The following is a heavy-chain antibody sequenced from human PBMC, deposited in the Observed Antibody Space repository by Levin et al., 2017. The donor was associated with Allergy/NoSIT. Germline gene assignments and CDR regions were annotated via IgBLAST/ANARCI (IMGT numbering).Heavy chain of an antibody. CDR2: INLDGSGT. V-gene: IGHV3-74*03. CDR3: TRTQRGANAFDV. D-gene: IGHD3-10*01. Sequence: LSLTCAASGFTFSSYWVHWVRQPPGKGLVWVSRINLDGSGTTYADSLKGRFTISRDNAKNTLYLQMNSLRAEDTAVYYCTRTQRGANAFDVWGQGTLVTVSS. CDR1: GFTFSSYW. J-gene: IGHJ3*01.